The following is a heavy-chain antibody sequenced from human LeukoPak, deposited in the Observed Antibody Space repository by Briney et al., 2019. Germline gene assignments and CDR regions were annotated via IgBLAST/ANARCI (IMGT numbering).Heavy chain of an antibody. V-gene: IGHV3-30*03. CDR1: GFTFSSFG. CDR3: ARDYFSLRAFDI. D-gene: IGHD5-12*01. Sequence: GGSLRLSCAASGFTFSSFGMHWVRQAPGKGLEWVAVMSYDGSNKYYADSVKGRFTISRDNAKKSLYLQMNSLRTEDTAVYYCARDYFSLRAFDIWGQGTMVTVSS. J-gene: IGHJ3*02. CDR2: MSYDGSNK.